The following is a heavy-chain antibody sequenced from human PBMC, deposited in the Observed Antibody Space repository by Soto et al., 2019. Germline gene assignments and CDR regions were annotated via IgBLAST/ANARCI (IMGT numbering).Heavy chain of an antibody. J-gene: IGHJ4*02. D-gene: IGHD6-6*01. CDR2: IYYSGST. CDR3: RTGGYSISSYFDY. V-gene: IGHV4-31*09. Sequence: PSETLSLTCTVSGGSISGGGYYWSWIRQHPGKGLEWIGYIYYSGSTYYNPSLKSRVTISVDTSKNQFSLKLSSVTAADTAVYYRRTGGYSISSYFDYWRQGALVTVSS. CDR1: GGSISGGGYY.